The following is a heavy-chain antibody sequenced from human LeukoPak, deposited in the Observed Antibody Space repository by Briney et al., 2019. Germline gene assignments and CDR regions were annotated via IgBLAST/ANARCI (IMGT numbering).Heavy chain of an antibody. Sequence: GGSLRLSCAASGFTFSSYAMSWVRQPPGKGLEWVSAISGSGGSTYYADSVKGRFTISRDNSKNTLYLQMNSLRAEDTAVYYCAKSGCSGGSCYSASFDYWGQGTLVTVSS. CDR2: ISGSGGST. J-gene: IGHJ4*02. D-gene: IGHD2-15*01. CDR3: AKSGCSGGSCYSASFDY. CDR1: GFTFSSYA. V-gene: IGHV3-23*01.